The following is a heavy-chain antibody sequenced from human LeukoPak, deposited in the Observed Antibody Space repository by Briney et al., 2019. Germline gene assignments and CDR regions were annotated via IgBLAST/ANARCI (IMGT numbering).Heavy chain of an antibody. CDR1: GYTFTSYD. CDR3: ARGPLAVAGSSFDY. CDR2: MNPNSGNT. J-gene: IGHJ4*02. Sequence: ASVKVSCKASGYTFTSYDINWVRQATGQGLEWMGWMNPNSGNTGYAQKFQGRVTITRNTSISTAYMELSSLRSEDTAVYYCARGPLAVAGSSFDYWGQETLVTVSS. V-gene: IGHV1-8*03. D-gene: IGHD6-19*01.